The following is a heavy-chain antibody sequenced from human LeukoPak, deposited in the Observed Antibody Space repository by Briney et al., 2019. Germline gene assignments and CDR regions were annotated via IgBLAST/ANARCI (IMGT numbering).Heavy chain of an antibody. J-gene: IGHJ6*03. CDR3: ARVGYSFSINDWSRIGLGAYPTKYYYYMDV. CDR1: GGSFSDYY. Sequence: SETLSLTCAVYGGSFSDYYWSWIRQPPGKGLEWIGEINHSGTTNYNPSLKSRLTMSVDPSKNQFSLKLTSATAADTAVYYCARVGYSFSINDWSRIGLGAYPTKYYYYMDVWGKGTTVTVSS. D-gene: IGHD5-18*01. V-gene: IGHV4-34*01. CDR2: INHSGTT.